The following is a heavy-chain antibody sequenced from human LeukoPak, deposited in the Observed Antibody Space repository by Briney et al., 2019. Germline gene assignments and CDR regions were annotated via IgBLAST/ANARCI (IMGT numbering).Heavy chain of an antibody. J-gene: IGHJ6*02. D-gene: IGHD3-10*01. CDR3: ASPMVRGVHYGMDV. CDR1: GGTFSSYA. CDR2: IIPILGIA. Sequence: SVKVSCKASGGTFSSYAISWVRQAPGQGLEWMGGIIPILGIANYAQKFQGRVTITADKSTSTAYMELSSLRSEDTAVYYCASPMVRGVHYGMDVWGQGTTVTVSS. V-gene: IGHV1-69*04.